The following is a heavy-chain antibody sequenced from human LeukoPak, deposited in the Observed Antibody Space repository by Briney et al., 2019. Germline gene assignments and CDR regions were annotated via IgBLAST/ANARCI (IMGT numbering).Heavy chain of an antibody. V-gene: IGHV3-53*01. CDR2: IYSDGTP. CDR1: GLTVSSNY. Sequence: GGSLRLSCAPFGLTVSSNYMSWVRQAPGKGLEWVSTIYSDGTPYYADSLKGRFTISRDNSKNTLYLRMNSLRAEDTAIYYCARAIRSHLLKGYFDYWGQGALVTVSS. CDR3: ARAIRSHLLKGYFDY. J-gene: IGHJ4*02. D-gene: IGHD2-2*01.